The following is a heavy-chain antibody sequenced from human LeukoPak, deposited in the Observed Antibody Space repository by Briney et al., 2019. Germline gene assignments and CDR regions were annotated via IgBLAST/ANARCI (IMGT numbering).Heavy chain of an antibody. CDR3: ARDLRGFVGEVRGGYYYYPMDV. D-gene: IGHD3-10*01. CDR2: ISAYNGNT. J-gene: IGHJ6*02. CDR1: GYTFTNYP. V-gene: IGHV1-18*01. Sequence: ASVTVSCKASGYTFTNYPINWVRQAPGQGLEWMGWISAYNGNTKYALKLQGKIIMTRDTSTNAVYMEVRSLRSDDTAIYCCARDLRGFVGEVRGGYYYYPMDVWGQGTTVTVSS.